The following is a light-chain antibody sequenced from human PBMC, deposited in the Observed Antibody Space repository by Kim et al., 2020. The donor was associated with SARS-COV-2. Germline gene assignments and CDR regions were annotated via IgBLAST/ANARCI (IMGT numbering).Light chain of an antibody. CDR2: DAS. V-gene: IGKV1-33*01. Sequence: SASVGDRVTLTCQASQDSTKFLSWYQQKPGKAPELLIYDASKVEAGVPSRFSGSGSATHFTLTIDSLQPEDVTTYYCQQYENVPYTFGQGTKLEI. CDR3: QQYENVPYT. CDR1: QDSTKF. J-gene: IGKJ2*01.